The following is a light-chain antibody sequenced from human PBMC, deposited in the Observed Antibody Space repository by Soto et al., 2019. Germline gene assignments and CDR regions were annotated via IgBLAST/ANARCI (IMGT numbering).Light chain of an antibody. CDR3: SSYAGSDTHVV. J-gene: IGLJ2*01. V-gene: IGLV2-8*01. CDR2: EVF. CDR1: SSDVGGYNY. Sequence: QSVLTQPPSASGSPGQSVTISCTGTSSDVGGYNYVSWYQQHPGKAPKFMIYEVFKRPSGVPDRFSGSKSGNTASLTVSGLQAEDAADYYCSSYAGSDTHVVFGGGTKLTVL.